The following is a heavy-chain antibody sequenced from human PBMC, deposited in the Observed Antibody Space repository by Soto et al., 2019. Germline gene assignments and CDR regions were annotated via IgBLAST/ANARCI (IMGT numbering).Heavy chain of an antibody. CDR2: ISSNGGST. CDR3: VKDRGYDILTGYSHAFDI. J-gene: IGHJ3*02. Sequence: EVQLVESGGGLVQPGGSLRLSCSASGFTFSSYAMHWVRQAPGKGLEYVSAISSNGGSTYYADSVKGRFTISRDNSKNTLYLQMSSLRAEDTAVYYCVKDRGYDILTGYSHAFDIWGQGTMVTASS. D-gene: IGHD3-9*01. V-gene: IGHV3-64D*08. CDR1: GFTFSSYA.